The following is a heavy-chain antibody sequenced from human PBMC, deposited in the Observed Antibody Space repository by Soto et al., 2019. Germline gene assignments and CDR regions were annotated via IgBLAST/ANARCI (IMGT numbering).Heavy chain of an antibody. CDR3: AKTSGYYYDAFDM. D-gene: IGHD3-22*01. J-gene: IGHJ3*02. V-gene: IGHV3-23*01. CDR1: GFIFSNNA. Sequence: EVQLLESGAGLVQPGGSLRLSCAASGFIFSNNAMSWVRQAPGKGLEWVSAISGSSGSTFYADSVKGRFTISRDNSKNTLYVKMNSLRAEYTALYDCAKTSGYYYDAFDMWGQGTMITVSS. CDR2: ISGSSGST.